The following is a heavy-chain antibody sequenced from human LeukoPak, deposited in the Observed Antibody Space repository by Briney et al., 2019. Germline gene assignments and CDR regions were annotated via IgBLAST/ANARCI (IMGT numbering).Heavy chain of an antibody. CDR3: ARQSIADSPGDWFDP. J-gene: IGHJ5*02. V-gene: IGHV1-69*13. CDR1: GGTFSSYA. Sequence: GASVKVSCKASGGTFSSYAISWVRQAPGQGLEWMGGIIPIFGTANYAQKFQGRVTITADESTSTAYMELSSLRPEDTAVYYCARQSIADSPGDWFDPWGQGTLVTVSS. CDR2: IIPIFGTA. D-gene: IGHD6-13*01.